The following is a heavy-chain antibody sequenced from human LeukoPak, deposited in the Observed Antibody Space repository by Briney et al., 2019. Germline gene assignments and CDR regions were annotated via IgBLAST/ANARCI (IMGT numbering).Heavy chain of an antibody. V-gene: IGHV3-23*01. CDR2: ISGRAVTT. Sequence: GGSLRLSCAASGFTFSDFGMSWVRQAPGRGLEWVSGISGRAVTTYYADSVKGRFTISRDNSKNTLYLQMNSLRAEDTAIYYCAKDLFGPSYIVLLTAVVDYSGQGTLVTVSS. CDR3: AKDLFGPSYIVLLTAVVDY. D-gene: IGHD2-15*01. J-gene: IGHJ4*02. CDR1: GFTFSDFG.